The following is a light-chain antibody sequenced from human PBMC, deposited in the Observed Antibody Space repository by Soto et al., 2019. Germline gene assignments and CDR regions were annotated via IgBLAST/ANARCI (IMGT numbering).Light chain of an antibody. V-gene: IGLV2-14*01. CDR3: SSYTSSSTLYV. Sequence: QSVVTQPGSVSGSPGQAITISCTGTNSDIGGHNFVSWYQLHPGKGPKLMISEVSNRPSGVSNRFSGSKSGNTASLTISGLQAEDEADYYCSSYTSSSTLYVFGTGTKVTVL. J-gene: IGLJ1*01. CDR2: EVS. CDR1: NSDIGGHNF.